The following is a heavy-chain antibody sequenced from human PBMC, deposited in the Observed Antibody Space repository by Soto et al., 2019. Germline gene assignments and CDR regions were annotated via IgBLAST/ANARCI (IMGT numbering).Heavy chain of an antibody. CDR3: AKDEDCSGGSCCSSDLGWFDP. CDR2: IIPIFGTA. D-gene: IGHD2-15*01. Sequence: SVKVSGKASGCTYSSYAISSVRQAPGQGLEWMGGIIPIFGTANYAQKFQVRVTITADESTSTAYMELSSLRSEDTAVHYCAKDEDCSGGSCCSSDLGWFDPWGQGTLVTV. CDR1: GCTYSSYA. J-gene: IGHJ5*02. V-gene: IGHV1-69*13.